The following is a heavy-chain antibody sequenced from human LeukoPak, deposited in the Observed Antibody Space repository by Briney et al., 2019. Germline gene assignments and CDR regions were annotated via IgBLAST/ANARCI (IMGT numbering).Heavy chain of an antibody. CDR1: GFTFSSYA. V-gene: IGHV3-23*01. D-gene: IGHD2-15*01. CDR3: AKWYCSGGSCYVDY. Sequence: GGSLRLSCAASGFTFSSYAMSWVRQAPGKGLEWVSAISGSGGSTYYADSVKGRFTISRDNSKNTLYLQMNSLRAEDTAVYYCAKWYCSGGSCYVDYWGEGTLVTVSS. J-gene: IGHJ4*02. CDR2: ISGSGGST.